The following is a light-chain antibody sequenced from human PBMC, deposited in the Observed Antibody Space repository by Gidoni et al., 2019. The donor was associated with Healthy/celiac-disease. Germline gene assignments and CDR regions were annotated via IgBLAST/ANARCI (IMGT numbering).Light chain of an antibody. J-gene: IGLJ2*01. CDR1: SSDVGGYNY. CDR2: EVS. V-gene: IGLV2-14*01. Sequence: QSALTQPASVSGSPGQSITIPCTGTSSDVGGYNYVSWYQQHPGKAPKLMIYEVSNRPSGVSKRFSGSKSGNTASLTSSGLQAEDEADYYCSSYTSSSTLDVVFGGGTKLTGL. CDR3: SSYTSSSTLDVV.